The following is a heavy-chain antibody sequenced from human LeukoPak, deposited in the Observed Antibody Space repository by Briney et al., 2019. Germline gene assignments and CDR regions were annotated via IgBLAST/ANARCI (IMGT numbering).Heavy chain of an antibody. Sequence: GGSLRLSCATSGFSFSSYAMSWVRQAPGKGLEWVSAMSSSDDGRYYAASVRGRFTISRDNAENSLYLQMNSLRVEDTAVYYCAKDLNWENHWGQGTLVTVSS. V-gene: IGHV3-23*01. CDR3: AKDLNWENH. D-gene: IGHD7-27*01. CDR1: GFSFSSYA. CDR2: MSSSDDGR. J-gene: IGHJ4*02.